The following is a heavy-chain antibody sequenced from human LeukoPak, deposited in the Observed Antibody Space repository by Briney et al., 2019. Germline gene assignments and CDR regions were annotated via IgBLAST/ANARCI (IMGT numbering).Heavy chain of an antibody. D-gene: IGHD3-22*01. CDR3: ARNFYASSGYYLDDFYFDF. Sequence: SETLSLTCTVSGASIISDTYYWGWIRQPPGKGLEWIGSISYSGRTYYSPPLKSRVTMSVDTSTNQFSLKLISVTAADTALYYCARNFYASSGYYLDDFYFDFWGQGTLVTVSS. CDR2: ISYSGRT. V-gene: IGHV4-39*07. J-gene: IGHJ4*02. CDR1: GASIISDTYY.